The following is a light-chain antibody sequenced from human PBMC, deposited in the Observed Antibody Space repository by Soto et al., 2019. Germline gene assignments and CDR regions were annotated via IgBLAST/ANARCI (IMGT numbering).Light chain of an antibody. CDR2: GAS. CDR1: QSLTSY. V-gene: IGKV3-15*01. Sequence: EIVMTQSPATLSVSPGERAALSCRASQSLTSYLAWFQQKPGQAPRLLIYGASARATGIPDRFSSSGSGTEFTLTINSLQSEDFAVYYCQQYYSWPLTFGGGTTVEIK. J-gene: IGKJ4*01. CDR3: QQYYSWPLT.